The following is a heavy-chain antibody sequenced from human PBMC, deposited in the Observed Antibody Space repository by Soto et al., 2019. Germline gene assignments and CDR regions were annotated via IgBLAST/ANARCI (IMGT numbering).Heavy chain of an antibody. J-gene: IGHJ5*02. CDR2: IYYSGST. CDR3: AREGYSSGWYPT. V-gene: IGHV4-31*03. D-gene: IGHD6-19*01. CDR1: GGSISSGGYY. Sequence: SETLSLTCTVSGGSISSGGYYWSWIRQHPGKGLEWIGYIYYSGSTYYNPSLKSRVTISVDTSKNQFSLKLSSVTAADTAVYYCAREGYSSGWYPTWGQGTLVTVSS.